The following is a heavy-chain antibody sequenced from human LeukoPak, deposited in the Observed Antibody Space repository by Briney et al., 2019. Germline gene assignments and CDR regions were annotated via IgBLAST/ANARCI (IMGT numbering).Heavy chain of an antibody. V-gene: IGHV5-51*01. D-gene: IGHD6-6*01. J-gene: IGHJ4*02. CDR1: DSIFSSYW. CDR2: IYSRDSDT. Sequence: PGAPLQISCKGSDSIFSSYWIGWVRQLPGKGLEWMGIIYSRDSDTRYSPSFQGQVTISADKSISTAYLQWSSLKASDTAMYYCARRSSIAAHLFDYWGQGTLVTVSS. CDR3: ARRSSIAAHLFDY.